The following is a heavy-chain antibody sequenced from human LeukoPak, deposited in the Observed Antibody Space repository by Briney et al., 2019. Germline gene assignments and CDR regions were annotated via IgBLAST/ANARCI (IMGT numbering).Heavy chain of an antibody. V-gene: IGHV4-39*07. Sequence: NSSETLSLTCTVSGGSISSSSHYWGWIRQPPGKGLEWIGSIYYSGSTYYNPSLKSRVTISVDTSKIQFSLKLSSVTAADTAIYYCARIHYDFWSGYYFDYWGQGTLVTVSS. CDR1: GGSISSSSHY. J-gene: IGHJ4*02. CDR3: ARIHYDFWSGYYFDY. D-gene: IGHD3-3*01. CDR2: IYYSGST.